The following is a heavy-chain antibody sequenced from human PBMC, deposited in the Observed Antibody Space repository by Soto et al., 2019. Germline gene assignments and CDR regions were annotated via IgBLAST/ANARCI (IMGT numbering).Heavy chain of an antibody. D-gene: IGHD3-3*01. CDR1: GYTFTSYY. CDR3: AREREGLRFLEWSTYNWFDP. CDR2: INPSGGST. Sequence: QVQLVQSGAEVKKPGASVKVSCKASGYTFTSYYMHWVRQAPGQGLEWMGIINPSGGSTSYAQKAXXSITMTRDTSXXTXYXXLISLRSEDTAVYYCAREREGLRFLEWSTYNWFDPWGQGTLVTVSS. J-gene: IGHJ5*02. V-gene: IGHV1-46*01.